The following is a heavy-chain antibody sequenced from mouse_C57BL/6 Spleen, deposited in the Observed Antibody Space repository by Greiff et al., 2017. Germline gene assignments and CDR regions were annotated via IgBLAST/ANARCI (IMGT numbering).Heavy chain of an antibody. D-gene: IGHD1-1*01. Sequence: VKLVESGAELVRPGASVTLSCKASGYTFTDYEMHWVKQTPVHGLEWIGAIDPETGGTAYNQKFKGKAILTADKSSSTAYMELRSLTSEDSAVYYCTRDYGSSPAWFAYWGQGTLVTVSA. J-gene: IGHJ3*01. CDR2: IDPETGGT. CDR1: GYTFTDYE. V-gene: IGHV1-15*01. CDR3: TRDYGSSPAWFAY.